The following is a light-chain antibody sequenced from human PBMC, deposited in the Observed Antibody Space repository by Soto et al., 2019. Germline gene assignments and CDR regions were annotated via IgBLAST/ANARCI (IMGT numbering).Light chain of an antibody. Sequence: AIQVTQSPSSLSASVGYRVTITCRASQDISSALAWYQQKPGKAPKLLIYAASTLENGVPSRFTGSGSETEFTLTVNSLQPEDSATYYCQQYDDYITFGQGTRLEI. CDR1: QDISSA. CDR3: QQYDDYIT. J-gene: IGKJ5*01. V-gene: IGKV1D-13*01. CDR2: AAS.